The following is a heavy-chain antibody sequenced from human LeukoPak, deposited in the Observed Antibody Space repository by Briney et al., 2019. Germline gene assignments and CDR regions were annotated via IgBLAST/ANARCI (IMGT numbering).Heavy chain of an antibody. CDR3: ARGLDNDCGDWFDY. CDR2: ISSSSSYI. J-gene: IGHJ4*02. D-gene: IGHD4-17*01. V-gene: IGHV3-21*01. Sequence: GGSLRLSCAASGFTFSSYSMNWVRQAPGKGLEWVSSISSSSSYIYYADSVKGRFTISRDNAKNSLYLQMNSLRAEDTAVYYCARGLDNDCGDWFDYWGQGTLVTVSS. CDR1: GFTFSSYS.